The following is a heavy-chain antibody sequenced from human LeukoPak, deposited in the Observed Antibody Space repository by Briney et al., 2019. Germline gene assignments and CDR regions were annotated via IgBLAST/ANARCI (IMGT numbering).Heavy chain of an antibody. CDR3: TRVSGGYDVSDY. V-gene: IGHV3-7*03. Sequence: GGSLRLSCAASGFTFSSYWMSWVRQAPGKGLEWVANIRKDGSRKYYVDSVEGRFTISRDNAENSLYLQMNTPRADDTAVYYCTRVSGGYDVSDYWGQGTLVTVSS. J-gene: IGHJ4*02. CDR2: IRKDGSRK. D-gene: IGHD3-3*01. CDR1: GFTFSSYW.